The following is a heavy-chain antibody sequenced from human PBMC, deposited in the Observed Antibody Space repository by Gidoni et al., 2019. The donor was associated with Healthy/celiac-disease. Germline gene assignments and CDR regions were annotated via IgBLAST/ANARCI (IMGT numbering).Heavy chain of an antibody. CDR2: ISYDGSNK. V-gene: IGHV3-30*18. CDR1: GFTFSSYS. CDR3: AKGGGITICGVVINGEPDY. J-gene: IGHJ4*02. D-gene: IGHD3-3*01. Sequence: QVQLVESGGGVVQPGRSLRLSCAASGFTFSSYSMHWVRQAPGKGLEWVAVISYDGSNKYYADSVKGRFTISRDNSKNTLYLQMNSLRAEDTAVYYCAKGGGITICGVVINGEPDYWGQGTLVTVSS.